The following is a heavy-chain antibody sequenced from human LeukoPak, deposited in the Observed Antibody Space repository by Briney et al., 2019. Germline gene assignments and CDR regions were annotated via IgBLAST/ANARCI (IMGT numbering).Heavy chain of an antibody. V-gene: IGHV1-46*01. D-gene: IGHD4-17*01. CDR1: GYTFTNYY. J-gene: IGHJ4*02. Sequence: ASVKVSCKASGYTFTNYYIHWVRQAPGQGHEWIGIINPAGGSTGYAQKFQGRVTMTRDTSTSTVYMELSSLRSEDTAVYYCARYNGDLTGGFDYWGQGTLVTVSS. CDR2: INPAGGST. CDR3: ARYNGDLTGGFDY.